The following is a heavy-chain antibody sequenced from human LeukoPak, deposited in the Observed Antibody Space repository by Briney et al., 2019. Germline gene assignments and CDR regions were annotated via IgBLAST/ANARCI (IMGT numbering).Heavy chain of an antibody. V-gene: IGHV3-23*01. J-gene: IGHJ4*02. CDR2: ISSSGGST. Sequence: GGSLRLSCAAPGFTFSSYAMSWVRQAPGKGLEWVSTISSSGGSTYYADSVRGRFTGSRDNSKNTVFLQMNSLRAEDTAVYYCTKAPGSSWATFEYWGQGTLVTVSS. CDR1: GFTFSSYA. CDR3: TKAPGSSWATFEY. D-gene: IGHD6-13*01.